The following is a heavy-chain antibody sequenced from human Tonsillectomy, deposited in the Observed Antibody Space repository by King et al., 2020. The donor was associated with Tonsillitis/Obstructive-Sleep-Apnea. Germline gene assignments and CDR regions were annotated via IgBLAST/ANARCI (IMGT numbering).Heavy chain of an antibody. CDR2: ISSSGSAT. J-gene: IGHJ4*02. CDR3: AKDRHCSGGTCSGDFDY. CDR1: GFSFDNYA. V-gene: IGHV3-23*04. Sequence: EVQLVESGGGLVQPGGSLRLSCAASGFSFDNYAMNWVRQAPGKGLVWVSGISSSGSATSYADSVKGRFTISRDNSKNTLFLQMNNLGAEDTAIYYCAKDRHCSGGTCSGDFDYWGQGTLVSVSS. D-gene: IGHD2-15*01.